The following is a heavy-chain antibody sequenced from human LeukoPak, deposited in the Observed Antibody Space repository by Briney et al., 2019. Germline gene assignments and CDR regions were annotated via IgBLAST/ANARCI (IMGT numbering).Heavy chain of an antibody. CDR1: GFTSSSYS. CDR3: ARVTAVAGLDY. J-gene: IGHJ4*02. Sequence: PGGSLRLSCAASGFTSSSYSMNWVRQAPGKGLEWVSSISSSSSSYIYYADSVKGRFTISRDNAKNSLSLQMNSLRAEDTAVYYCARVTAVAGLDYWGQGTLVTVSS. D-gene: IGHD6-19*01. CDR2: ISSSSSSYI. V-gene: IGHV3-21*01.